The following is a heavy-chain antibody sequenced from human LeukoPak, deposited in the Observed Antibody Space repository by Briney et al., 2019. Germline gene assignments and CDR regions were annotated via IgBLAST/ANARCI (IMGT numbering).Heavy chain of an antibody. CDR1: GGSISSYY. J-gene: IGHJ3*02. D-gene: IGHD6-13*01. CDR3: AGGGLGYRSTWYAAAIDI. Sequence: PSETLSLTCTVSGGSISSYYWSWIRQPPEKGLEWIGYIYYSGSTNYNRSLKSRVTISVETSKNQFSLRLSSVTAADTAVYYCAGGGLGYRSTWYAAAIDIWGQGTMVTVSS. V-gene: IGHV4-59*01. CDR2: IYYSGST.